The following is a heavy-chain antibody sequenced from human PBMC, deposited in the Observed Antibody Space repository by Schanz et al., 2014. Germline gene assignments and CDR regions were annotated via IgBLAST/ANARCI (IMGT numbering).Heavy chain of an antibody. D-gene: IGHD6-13*01. CDR2: INPSGRST. J-gene: IGHJ4*02. CDR1: GYTFTDYY. V-gene: IGHV1-46*01. CDR3: ASSGAGYSSSWDFDY. Sequence: QVQLVQSGAEVKKPGASVKVSCKASGYTFTDYYMHWVRQAPGQRLEWMGKINPSGRSTSYAQKFQGRVTMTRDTSTSTVYMELSSLRSEDTAVYYCASSGAGYSSSWDFDYWGQGTLVTVSS.